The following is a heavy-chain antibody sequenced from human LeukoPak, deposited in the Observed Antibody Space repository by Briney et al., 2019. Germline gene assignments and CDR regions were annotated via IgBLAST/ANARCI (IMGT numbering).Heavy chain of an antibody. V-gene: IGHV5-51*01. Sequence: GESLKISWKGSGYSFTSYWIGWVRQMPGKGLGWMGIIYPGDSDTRYSPSFQGQVPISADKSISTAYLQWSSLKASDTAMYYCARGIYGSGSYYTVFDWFDPWGQGTLVTVSS. CDR3: ARGIYGSGSYYTVFDWFDP. J-gene: IGHJ5*02. CDR2: IYPGDSDT. D-gene: IGHD3-10*01. CDR1: GYSFTSYW.